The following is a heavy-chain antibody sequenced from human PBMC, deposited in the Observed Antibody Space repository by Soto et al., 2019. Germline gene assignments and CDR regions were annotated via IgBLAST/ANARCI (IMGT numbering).Heavy chain of an antibody. J-gene: IGHJ6*01. Sequence: RGSLLLSCTSSDFTFSIYSMNWVRQAPGKGPEWVSSISSSSSYIYYADSVKGRFTISIDNAKNSLYLQMKSLRAEDTAVYYCAREVVVIRLKITYGMDVWGQGTTVTVSS. CDR2: ISSSSSYI. V-gene: IGHV3-21*01. D-gene: IGHD2-15*01. CDR3: AREVVVIRLKITYGMDV. CDR1: DFTFSIYS.